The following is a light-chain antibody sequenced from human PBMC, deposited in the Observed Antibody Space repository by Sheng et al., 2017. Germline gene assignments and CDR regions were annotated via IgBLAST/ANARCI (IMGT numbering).Light chain of an antibody. V-gene: IGLV1-51*01. J-gene: IGLJ2*01. CDR1: TSNIGNNY. Sequence: QTVLTQPPSVSATPGQKVTISCSGSTSNIGNNYVSWYQQLPGTAPKPTSFMTILSDPQEFLTDSLAPSLARQPPWASPDSRLGTEADYYCGTWDSSLSSVLFGGGTKLTVL. CDR3: GTWDSSLSSVL. CDR2: TIL.